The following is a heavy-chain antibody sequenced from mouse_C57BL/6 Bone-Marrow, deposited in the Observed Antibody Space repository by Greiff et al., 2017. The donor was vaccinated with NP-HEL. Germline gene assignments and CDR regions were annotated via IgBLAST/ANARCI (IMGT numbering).Heavy chain of an antibody. CDR3: AVLLRYAMDY. CDR2: IDPEDGET. CDR1: GFNIKDYY. Sequence: EVKLQESGAELVKPGASVKLSCTASGFNIKDYYMHWVKQRTEQGLEWIGRIDPEDGETKYAPKFQGKATIPADTSSNTPYLHLSSLTSEDTSVYYCAVLLRYAMDYWGQGTSVTVSS. J-gene: IGHJ4*01. D-gene: IGHD1-1*01. V-gene: IGHV14-2*01.